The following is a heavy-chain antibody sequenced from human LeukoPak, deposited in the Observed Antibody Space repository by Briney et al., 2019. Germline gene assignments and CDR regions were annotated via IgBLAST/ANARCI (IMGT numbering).Heavy chain of an antibody. V-gene: IGHV3-43*01. D-gene: IGHD3-22*01. Sequence: GGSLRLSCAASGFTFDDYTMHWVRQAPGKGLEWVSLISWDGGSTYYADSVKGRFTISRDNSKNSLYLQMNSLRTEDTALYYCAKDGLNYYDSSGYYSAEYYFDYWGQGTLVTVSS. CDR2: ISWDGGST. CDR1: GFTFDDYT. J-gene: IGHJ4*02. CDR3: AKDGLNYYDSSGYYSAEYYFDY.